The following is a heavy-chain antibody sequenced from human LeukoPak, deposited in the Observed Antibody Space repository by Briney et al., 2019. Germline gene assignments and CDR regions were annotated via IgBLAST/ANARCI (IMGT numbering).Heavy chain of an antibody. J-gene: IGHJ4*02. CDR3: ARGLLSTFYYVSGTYYNLPDFDY. D-gene: IGHD3-10*01. CDR2: INPSGGST. V-gene: IGHV1-46*01. Sequence: ASVKVSCKASGYTFTSYYMHWVRQAPGQGLEWMGIINPSGGSTSYAQKFQGRVTMTRDTSISTAYMELTRLRSDDTAVYYCARGLLSTFYYVSGTYYNLPDFDYWGQGTLITVS. CDR1: GYTFTSYY.